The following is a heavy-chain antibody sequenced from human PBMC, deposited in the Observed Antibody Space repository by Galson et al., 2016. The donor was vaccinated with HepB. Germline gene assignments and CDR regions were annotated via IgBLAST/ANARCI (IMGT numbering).Heavy chain of an antibody. CDR1: GYSFTDYW. J-gene: IGHJ4*02. CDR2: IYPGDSHT. Sequence: SGAEVKKPRESLRISCKGSGYSFTDYWIGWVRQMPGKGLEWMGIIYPGDSHTRYSPSFQGQVTISADKSISTAYLQWSSLKASDTAIYYCARRLTHDSKIWDIDYWGQGTLVTVSS. D-gene: IGHD3-16*01. CDR3: ARRLTHDSKIWDIDY. V-gene: IGHV5-51*01.